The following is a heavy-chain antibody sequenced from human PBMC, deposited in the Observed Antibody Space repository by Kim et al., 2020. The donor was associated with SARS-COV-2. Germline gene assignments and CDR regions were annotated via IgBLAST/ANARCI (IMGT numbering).Heavy chain of an antibody. CDR2: IWYDGSNK. CDR1: GFTFSSYG. J-gene: IGHJ3*02. D-gene: IGHD3-22*01. Sequence: GGSLRLSCAASGFTFSSYGMHWVRQAPGKGLEWVAVIWYDGSNKYYADSVKGRFTISRDNSKNTLYLQMNSLRAEDTAVYYCARAPYYYDSSVDFGAFDIWGQGTMVTVSS. V-gene: IGHV3-33*01. CDR3: ARAPYYYDSSVDFGAFDI.